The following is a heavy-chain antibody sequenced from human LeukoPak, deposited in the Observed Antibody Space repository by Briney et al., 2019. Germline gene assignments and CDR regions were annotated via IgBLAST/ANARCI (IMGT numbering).Heavy chain of an antibody. Sequence: SETLSLTCTVSGGSISSHYWSWIRQPPGKGLEWIGYIYYSGSTNYNPSLKSRVTISVDTSKNQSSLKLSSVTAADTAVYYCASDTKGAFDYRGQGTLVTVSS. CDR3: ASDTKGAFDY. V-gene: IGHV4-59*11. D-gene: IGHD2-8*01. J-gene: IGHJ4*02. CDR2: IYYSGST. CDR1: GGSISSHY.